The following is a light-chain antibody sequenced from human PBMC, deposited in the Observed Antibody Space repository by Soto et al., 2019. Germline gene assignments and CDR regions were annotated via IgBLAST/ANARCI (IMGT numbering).Light chain of an antibody. CDR2: EVS. CDR3: SSYTTSSTLV. Sequence: QSALTQSASVSGSPGQSITISCTGTNSDVGTYNYVSWYQQHPGKAPKFVVYEVSDRPSGVSDRFSGSKSGNTASLTISGLQAEDEADYYCSSYTTSSTLVFGGGTKLTVL. J-gene: IGLJ2*01. V-gene: IGLV2-14*01. CDR1: NSDVGTYNY.